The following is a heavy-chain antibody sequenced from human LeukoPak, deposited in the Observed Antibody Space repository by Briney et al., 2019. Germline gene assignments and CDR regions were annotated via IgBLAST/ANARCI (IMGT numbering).Heavy chain of an antibody. J-gene: IGHJ5*02. CDR3: ARGRYCSGGSCTYLNWFDP. V-gene: IGHV4-34*01. D-gene: IGHD2-15*01. CDR1: GGSFSGYY. Sequence: KASETLSLICAVYGGSFSGYYWSWIRQPPGKGLEWIGEINHSGSTNYNPSLKSRVTISVDTSKNQFSLKLSSVTAADTAVYYCARGRYCSGGSCTYLNWFDPWGQGTLVTVSS. CDR2: INHSGST.